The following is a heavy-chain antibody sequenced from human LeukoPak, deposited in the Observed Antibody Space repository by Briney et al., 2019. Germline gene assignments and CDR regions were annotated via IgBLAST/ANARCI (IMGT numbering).Heavy chain of an antibody. J-gene: IGHJ3*02. CDR3: AKSNGYGLIDI. Sequence: PSETLSLTCTVSGGSISSYYWGWVRQPPGKALEWIGNIFYSGSTYYSPSLKSRVTISLDTSRNQFSLKLNSVTAADTAVYYCAKSNGYGLIDIWGQGTMVTVSS. V-gene: IGHV4-59*12. CDR1: GGSISSYY. D-gene: IGHD3-22*01. CDR2: IFYSGST.